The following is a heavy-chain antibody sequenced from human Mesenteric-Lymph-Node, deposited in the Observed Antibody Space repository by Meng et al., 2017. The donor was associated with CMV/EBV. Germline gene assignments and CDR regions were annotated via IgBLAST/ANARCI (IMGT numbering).Heavy chain of an antibody. D-gene: IGHD2-2*01. CDR3: ARDLASRYYYYGMDV. CDR1: GFTVSSNY. Sequence: GESLKISCAASGFTVSSNYMSWVRQAPGKRLEWVSVIYSGGSTYYADSVKGRFTISRDNSKNTLYLQMNSLRAEDTAVYYCARDLASRYYYYGMDVWGQGTTVTVSS. V-gene: IGHV3-66*02. J-gene: IGHJ6*02. CDR2: IYSGGST.